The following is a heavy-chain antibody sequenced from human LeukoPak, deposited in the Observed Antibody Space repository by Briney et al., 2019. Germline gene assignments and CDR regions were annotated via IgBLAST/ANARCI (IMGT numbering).Heavy chain of an antibody. CDR1: GFTFSSYS. Sequence: GGSLRLSCAASGFTFSSYSMNWVRQAPGKGLEWVSYISSSSSTIYYADSVKGRFTISRDNAKNSLYLQMNSLRAEDTAVYYCAREGSMVRGVIIDLNFDYWGQGTLVTVSS. D-gene: IGHD3-10*01. J-gene: IGHJ4*02. CDR2: ISSSSSTI. V-gene: IGHV3-48*01. CDR3: AREGSMVRGVIIDLNFDY.